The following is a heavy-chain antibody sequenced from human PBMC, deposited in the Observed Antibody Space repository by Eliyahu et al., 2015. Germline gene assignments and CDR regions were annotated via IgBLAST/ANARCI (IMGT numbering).Heavy chain of an antibody. D-gene: IGHD6-13*01. V-gene: IGHV3-23*01. J-gene: IGHJ4*02. CDR2: ISGSGGST. CDR3: TKSPPPAAAGEYFDY. CDR1: XFTXSSYA. Sequence: EVQLLESGGGLVQPGGSLRLXCAAXXFTXSSYAMSXVRQAPGKGLEWXSSISGSGGSTYYLNSVKGRFTISRDNSKNTLYLQMNSLRAEDTAVYYCTKSPPPAAAGEYFDYWGQGTLVTVSS.